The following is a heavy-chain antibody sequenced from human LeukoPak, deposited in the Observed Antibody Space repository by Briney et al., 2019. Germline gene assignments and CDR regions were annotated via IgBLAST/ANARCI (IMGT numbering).Heavy chain of an antibody. CDR1: GFTFSSYA. CDR2: ISGSGGST. V-gene: IGHV3-23*01. J-gene: IGHJ4*02. Sequence: GGSLRLSCAASGFTFSSYAMSWVRQAPGKGLEWVSAISGSGGSTYYADSVKGRFTISRDNSKNTLYLQMNSLRAEDTAVYYCAKDPPSITIFGVGPFDYWGQGTLVTVSS. D-gene: IGHD3-3*01. CDR3: AKDPPSITIFGVGPFDY.